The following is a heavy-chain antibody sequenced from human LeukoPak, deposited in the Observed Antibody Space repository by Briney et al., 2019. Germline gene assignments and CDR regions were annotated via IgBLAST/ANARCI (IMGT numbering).Heavy chain of an antibody. J-gene: IGHJ5*02. CDR2: ISYDGSNK. CDR3: ARTGSLGNWFDP. V-gene: IGHV3-30*01. D-gene: IGHD1-14*01. Sequence: PGRSLRLSCAASGFTFSSYAMHWVGRAQGKGLEWVAVISYDGSNKYYADSVKGRFTISRDNSKNTLYLQMNSLRAEDTAVYYCARTGSLGNWFDPWGQGTLVTVSS. CDR1: GFTFSSYA.